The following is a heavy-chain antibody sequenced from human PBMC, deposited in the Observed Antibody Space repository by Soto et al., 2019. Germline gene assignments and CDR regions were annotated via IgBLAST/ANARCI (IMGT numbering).Heavy chain of an antibody. CDR3: AFGSSGKGGWDYYYGMDV. Sequence: SVKVSCKASGGTFSSYAISWVRQAPGQGLEWMGGIIPIFGTANYAQKFQGRVTMTTDTSTSTAYMELRSLRSDDTAVYYCAFGSSGKGGWDYYYGMDVWGQGTTVTVSS. J-gene: IGHJ6*02. D-gene: IGHD3-22*01. V-gene: IGHV1-69*05. CDR2: IIPIFGTA. CDR1: GGTFSSYA.